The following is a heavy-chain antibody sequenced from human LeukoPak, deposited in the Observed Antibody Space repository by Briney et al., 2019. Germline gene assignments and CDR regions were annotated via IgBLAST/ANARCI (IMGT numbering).Heavy chain of an antibody. CDR3: ARVSSSLTNDY. J-gene: IGHJ4*02. Sequence: PSETLSLTCTVSGGSISSFYWSWFRQPPGKGLEWIGLMYYSGSTNYNPSLKSRVTISVDTSKNQFSLKLSSVTAADTAVYYCARVSSSLTNDYWGQGTLVTVSS. D-gene: IGHD6-13*01. CDR2: MYYSGST. CDR1: GGSISSFY. V-gene: IGHV4-59*08.